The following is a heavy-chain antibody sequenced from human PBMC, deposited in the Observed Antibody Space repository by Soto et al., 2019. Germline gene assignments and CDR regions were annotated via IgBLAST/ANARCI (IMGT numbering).Heavy chain of an antibody. J-gene: IGHJ6*02. CDR2: IYYSGST. Sequence: SETLSLTCTVSGGSISTTNWWSWFRQPPGKGLEWIGSIYYSGSTYYNPSLESRVTISVDTSKNQFSLKLSSVTAADTAVYYCARHPYDYGDYVYYYYGMDVWGQGTTVTVSS. CDR1: GGSISTTNW. CDR3: ARHPYDYGDYVYYYYGMDV. D-gene: IGHD4-17*01. V-gene: IGHV4-39*01.